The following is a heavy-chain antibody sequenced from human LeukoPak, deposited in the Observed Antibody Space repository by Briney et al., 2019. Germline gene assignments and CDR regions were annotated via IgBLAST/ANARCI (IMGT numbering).Heavy chain of an antibody. CDR2: INPSGGST. J-gene: IGHJ4*02. D-gene: IGHD3-10*01. CDR1: GYTFTSYY. CDR3: ARALYRSGSSYIPDFDY. Sequence: PVKVSCKASGYTFTSYYMHWVRQAPGQGLEWMGIINPSGGSTSYAQKFQGRVTMTRDTSTSTVYMELSSLRSEDTAVYYCARALYRSGSSYIPDFDYWGQGTLVTVSS. V-gene: IGHV1-46*03.